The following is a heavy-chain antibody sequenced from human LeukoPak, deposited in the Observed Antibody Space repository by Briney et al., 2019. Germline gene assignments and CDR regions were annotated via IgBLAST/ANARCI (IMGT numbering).Heavy chain of an antibody. Sequence: SVKVSCKASGGTFSSYAISWVRQAPGQGLEWMGRIIPIFGTANYAQKFQGRVMITTDESTSTAYMELSSLRSEDTAVYYCARSLRAYYDYVWGSYRFDYWGRGTLVTVSS. CDR1: GGTFSSYA. CDR2: IIPIFGTA. CDR3: ARSLRAYYDYVWGSYRFDY. V-gene: IGHV1-69*05. J-gene: IGHJ4*02. D-gene: IGHD3-16*02.